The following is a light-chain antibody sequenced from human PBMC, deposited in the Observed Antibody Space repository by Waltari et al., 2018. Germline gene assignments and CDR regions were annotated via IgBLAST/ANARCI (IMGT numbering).Light chain of an antibody. V-gene: IGKV3-11*01. CDR1: QSVSTY. J-gene: IGKJ2*03. CDR3: QQRTSWPPYS. Sequence: EIVLTQSPATLSLSPGERAIPSCRARQSVSTYLAWYQHRPGQAPRLLIHDVSNRATGIPARFSGSGSGTDFTLTISSLEPEDFAVYFCQQRTSWPPYSFGQGTNLEIK. CDR2: DVS.